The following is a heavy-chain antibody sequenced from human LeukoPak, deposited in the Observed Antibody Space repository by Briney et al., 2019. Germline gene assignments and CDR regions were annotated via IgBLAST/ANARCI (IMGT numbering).Heavy chain of an antibody. CDR2: IKHDGSET. J-gene: IGHJ4*02. D-gene: IGHD2-21*02. CDR3: ARGGRHKVTAAVSDHFDY. CDR1: GFTFSSYW. Sequence: PGGSLRLSCAASGFTFSSYWMSWVRQAPGKGLEWVANIKHDGSETYYVDSVRGRFTISRDNAKNSLSLQLSSLRAEDTAVYYCARGGRHKVTAAVSDHFDYWGQGTLVSVSS. V-gene: IGHV3-7*01.